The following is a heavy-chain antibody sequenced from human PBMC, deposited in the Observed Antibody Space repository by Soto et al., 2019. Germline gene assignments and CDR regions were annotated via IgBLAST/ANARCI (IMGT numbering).Heavy chain of an antibody. J-gene: IGHJ5*01. CDR1: GYTFTTYG. CDR2: ISPYNGNT. V-gene: IGHV1-18*01. Sequence: QVQLVQSGAEVKKPGASVKVSCKASGYTFTTYGISWVRKAPGQGLEWMGWISPYNGNTNYAQKFQDRVTMTTDTSTSTAYMELRSLRSDDTAVYYCARDPRVTTVGTTDWFDSWGQGTLVTVSS. CDR3: ARDPRVTTVGTTDWFDS. D-gene: IGHD1-1*01.